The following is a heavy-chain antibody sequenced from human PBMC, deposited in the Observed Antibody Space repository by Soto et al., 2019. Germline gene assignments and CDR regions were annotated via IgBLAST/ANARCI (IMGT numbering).Heavy chain of an antibody. CDR1: GASITGSSY. V-gene: IGHV4-4*07. J-gene: IGHJ4*02. Sequence: SETLSLTCTVSGASITGSSYWSWIRQPAGKGLEWIGRFSLSGTTNYNPSLRSRVTMSADVSKNQFSLRLTSVTAADTALYYCARGMTPPGAPAWYYFDFWGQGTLVTVSS. D-gene: IGHD2-8*02. CDR3: ARGMTPPGAPAWYYFDF. CDR2: FSLSGTT.